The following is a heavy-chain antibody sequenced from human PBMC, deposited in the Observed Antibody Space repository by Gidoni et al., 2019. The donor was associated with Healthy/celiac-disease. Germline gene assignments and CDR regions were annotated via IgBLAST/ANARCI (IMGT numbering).Heavy chain of an antibody. D-gene: IGHD3-3*01. Sequence: EVQLVESGGGLVQPGGSLRLSCAASGFTFSSYSMNWVRQAPGKGLEWVSYISSSSSTIYYADSVKGRFTISRDNAKNSLYLQMNSLRDEDTAVYYCARDPYHYDFWSGYYGTPHWFDPWGQGTLVTVSS. V-gene: IGHV3-48*02. CDR1: GFTFSSYS. J-gene: IGHJ5*02. CDR3: ARDPYHYDFWSGYYGTPHWFDP. CDR2: ISSSSSTI.